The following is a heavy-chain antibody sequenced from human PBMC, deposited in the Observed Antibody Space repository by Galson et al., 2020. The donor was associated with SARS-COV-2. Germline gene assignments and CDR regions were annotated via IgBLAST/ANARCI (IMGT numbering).Heavy chain of an antibody. D-gene: IGHD5-12*01. Sequence: SETLSLTCTVSGGSISSSSYYWGWIRQPPGKGLEWIGSIYYSGSTYYNPSLKSRVTISVDMSKNQFSLKLSSVTAADTAVYYCARDWGATNSYYVDYWGQGTLVTVSS. CDR3: ARDWGATNSYYVDY. CDR1: GGSISSSSYY. J-gene: IGHJ4*02. CDR2: IYYSGST. V-gene: IGHV4-39*07.